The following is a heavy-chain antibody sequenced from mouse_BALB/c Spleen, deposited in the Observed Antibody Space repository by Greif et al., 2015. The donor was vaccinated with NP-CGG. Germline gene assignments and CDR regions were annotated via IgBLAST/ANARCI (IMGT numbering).Heavy chain of an antibody. CDR1: GYSITSDYA. CDR3: ARSGYGNYVWFAY. D-gene: IGHD2-10*02. Sequence: VQLQQSGPGLVKPSQSLSLTCTVTGYSITSDYAWNWIRQFPGNKLEWMGYISYSGSTSYNPSLKSRISITRDTSKNQFFLQLNSVTTEDTATYYCARSGYGNYVWFAYWGQGTLVTVSA. J-gene: IGHJ3*01. V-gene: IGHV3-2*02. CDR2: ISYSGST.